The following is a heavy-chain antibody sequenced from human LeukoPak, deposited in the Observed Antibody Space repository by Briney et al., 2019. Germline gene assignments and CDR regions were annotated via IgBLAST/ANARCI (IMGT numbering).Heavy chain of an antibody. CDR2: IYTGGST. Sequence: PGGSLRLSCAASGFTVSSNYMSWVRQVPGKGLEWVSLIYTGGSTYYADSVKGRFTISRDNSKNTLNLQMNSLRAEDTAVYYCARGGYCSSTSCLSWFDPWGQGTLVTVSS. J-gene: IGHJ5*02. V-gene: IGHV3-66*01. CDR3: ARGGYCSSTSCLSWFDP. CDR1: GFTVSSNY. D-gene: IGHD2-2*03.